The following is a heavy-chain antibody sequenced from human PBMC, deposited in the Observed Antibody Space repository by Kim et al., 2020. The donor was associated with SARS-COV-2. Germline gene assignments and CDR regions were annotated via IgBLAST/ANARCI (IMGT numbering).Heavy chain of an antibody. Sequence: ASVKVSCKVSGYTLTELSIHWVRQAPGKGLEWMGGFDPEDGETIYAQKFQGRVTMTEDTSTDTAYMELSSLRSEDTAVYYCATHAPYSSSWYYYYYGMDVWGQGTTVTVSS. V-gene: IGHV1-24*01. CDR3: ATHAPYSSSWYYYYYGMDV. D-gene: IGHD6-13*01. J-gene: IGHJ6*02. CDR2: FDPEDGET. CDR1: GYTLTELS.